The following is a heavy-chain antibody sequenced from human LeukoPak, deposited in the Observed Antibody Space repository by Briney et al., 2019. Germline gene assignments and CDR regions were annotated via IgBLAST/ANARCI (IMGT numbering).Heavy chain of an antibody. CDR2: ISSSGSTI. J-gene: IGHJ3*02. V-gene: IGHV3-48*03. CDR1: GFTFRSYE. CDR3: ARDSVAGSQDAFDI. Sequence: GGSLRLSCAASGFTFRSYEMNWVRQAPGKGLEWVSYISSSGSTIYYADSVKGRFTISRDNAKNSLYLQMNSLRAEDTAVYYCARDSVAGSQDAFDIWGQGTMVTVSS. D-gene: IGHD6-19*01.